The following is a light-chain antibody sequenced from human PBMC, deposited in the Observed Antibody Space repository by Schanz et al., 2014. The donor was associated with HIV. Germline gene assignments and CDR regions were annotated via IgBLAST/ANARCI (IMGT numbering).Light chain of an antibody. Sequence: GVSDRFSGSKSGNTASLTVSGLQADDEADYYCSSFAGNNKLLFGGGTKLTVL. V-gene: IGLV2-8*01. CDR3: SSFAGNNKLL. J-gene: IGLJ2*01.